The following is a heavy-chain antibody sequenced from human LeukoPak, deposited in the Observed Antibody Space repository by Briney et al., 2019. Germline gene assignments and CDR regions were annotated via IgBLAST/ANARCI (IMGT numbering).Heavy chain of an antibody. D-gene: IGHD1-26*01. CDR1: GYTFISHD. CDR2: MDPNSGNT. J-gene: IGHJ4*02. Sequence: ASVKVSWKTSGYTFISHDINWVRQATGQGLEWMGWMDPNSGNTGYAQRFQGRVTLTRSTSLSEAYMELTSLKFEDTAVYYCARFQGSDTSGSSDHWGQGALVTVSS. CDR3: ARFQGSDTSGSSDH. V-gene: IGHV1-8*01.